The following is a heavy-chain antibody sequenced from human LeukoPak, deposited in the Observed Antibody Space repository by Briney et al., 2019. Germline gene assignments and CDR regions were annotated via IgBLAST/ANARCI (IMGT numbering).Heavy chain of an antibody. V-gene: IGHV1-2*02. Sequence: ASVKVSCKASGYTFTGYYMHWVRQAPGQGLEWMGWINPNSGGTNYAQKFQGRVTMTRDTSIRTAYMELSRLRSDDTAVYYCAREGLDIVATRGFDYWGQGTLVTVSS. J-gene: IGHJ4*02. D-gene: IGHD5-12*01. CDR1: GYTFTGYY. CDR2: INPNSGGT. CDR3: AREGLDIVATRGFDY.